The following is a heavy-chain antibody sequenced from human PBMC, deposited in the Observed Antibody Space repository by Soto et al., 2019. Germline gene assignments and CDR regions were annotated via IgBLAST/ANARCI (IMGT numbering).Heavy chain of an antibody. J-gene: IGHJ4*02. CDR2: IYYSGST. CDR1: DGSISSSSYY. V-gene: IGHV4-39*01. CDR3: ARRVAVAGHYFDY. D-gene: IGHD6-19*01. Sequence: SETLSLTCTVSDGSISSSSYYWGWIRQPPGKGLEWIGSIYYSGSTYYNPSLKSRVTISVDTSKNQFSLKVSSVTAADAAVYYCARRVAVAGHYFDYWGQGTPVTVSS.